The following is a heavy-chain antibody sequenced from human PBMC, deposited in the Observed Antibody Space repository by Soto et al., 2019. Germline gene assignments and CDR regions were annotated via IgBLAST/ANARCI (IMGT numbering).Heavy chain of an antibody. V-gene: IGHV3-7*03. CDR2: IKQDGSEK. CDR3: ARDYYDSSGDAFDI. J-gene: IGHJ3*02. CDR1: GFTFSSYW. Sequence: GGSLRLSCAASGFTFSSYWMSWVRQAPGKGLEWVANIKQDGSEKYYVDSVKGRFTISRDNAKNSLYLQMNSLRAEDTAVYYCARDYYDSSGDAFDIWGQGTMVTVSS. D-gene: IGHD3-22*01.